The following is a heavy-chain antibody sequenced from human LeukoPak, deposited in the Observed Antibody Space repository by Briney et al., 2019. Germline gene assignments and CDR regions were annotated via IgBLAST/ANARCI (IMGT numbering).Heavy chain of an antibody. CDR2: ISASGSP. V-gene: IGHV4-4*07. CDR1: GGSMNTHY. D-gene: IGHD6-19*01. J-gene: IGHJ5*01. CDR3: ARTGYHTGWGNDS. Sequence: PSETLSLTCTVSGGSMNTHYWSWIRQPAGQGLEFIGRISASGSPNYNPSLGSRVTMSVDTSRSQFSLRLTSVTAADTAVYYCARTGYHTGWGNDSWGEGTLVTASS.